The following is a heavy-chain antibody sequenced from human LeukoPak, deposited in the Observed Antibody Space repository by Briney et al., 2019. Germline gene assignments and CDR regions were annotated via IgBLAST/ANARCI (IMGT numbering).Heavy chain of an antibody. CDR2: INHSGST. CDR1: GGSFSGYY. D-gene: IGHD2-15*01. J-gene: IGHJ4*02. V-gene: IGHV4-34*01. CDR3: ARGGLAATPLGFEY. Sequence: SETLSLTCAVYGGSFSGYYWSWIRQPPGKGLEWIGEINHSGSTNYNPSLKSRVTISVDTSKNQFSLKLSSVTAADTAVYYCARGGLAATPLGFEYWGQGTLVTVSS.